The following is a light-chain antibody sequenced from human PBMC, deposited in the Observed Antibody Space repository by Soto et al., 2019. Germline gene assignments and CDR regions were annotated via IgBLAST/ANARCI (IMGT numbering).Light chain of an antibody. CDR2: DAS. CDR1: QSINNR. J-gene: IGKJ1*01. Sequence: DIQMTQSPSTLSASIGGRGTITCRASQSINNRLAWYQQMPGKAPNLLIYDASSLESGVPSRFRGSGSETEFTLTISRLQPDDFATYYCQQFIDAWTFGQGTKVDIK. CDR3: QQFIDAWT. V-gene: IGKV1-5*01.